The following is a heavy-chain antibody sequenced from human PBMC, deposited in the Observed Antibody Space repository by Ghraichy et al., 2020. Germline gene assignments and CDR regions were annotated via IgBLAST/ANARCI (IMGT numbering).Heavy chain of an antibody. CDR3: ASGGESHAFDI. D-gene: IGHD3-16*01. CDR2: IYYSGST. CDR1: GGSISSYY. V-gene: IGHV4-59*01. J-gene: IGHJ3*02. Sequence: SETLSLTCTVSGGSISSYYWSWIRQPPGKGLEWIGYIYYSGSTNYNPSLKSRVTISVDTSKDQFSLKLSSVNAADTAVYYCASGGESHAFDIWGQGTMVTVSS.